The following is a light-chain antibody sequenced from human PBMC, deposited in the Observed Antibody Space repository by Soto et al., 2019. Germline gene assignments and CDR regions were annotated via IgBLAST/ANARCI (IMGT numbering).Light chain of an antibody. CDR2: NAS. J-gene: IGKJ5*01. CDR1: QNITNY. CDR3: QQSYNTIT. Sequence: DIQMTQSPSSLSASVGDRVTITCRTSQNITNYLNWYQQKPGNAPKLLIYNASSLQSGVPSRFSGSGSATDFTLTINSLQPEDFATYYCQQSYNTITFGQGTRLEIK. V-gene: IGKV1-39*01.